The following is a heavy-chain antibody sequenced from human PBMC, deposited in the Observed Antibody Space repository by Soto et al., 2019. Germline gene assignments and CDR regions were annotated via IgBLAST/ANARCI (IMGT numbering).Heavy chain of an antibody. CDR3: ARDHRFRGIAAAGTLFYYGMDV. CDR1: GGTFSSYA. J-gene: IGHJ6*02. CDR2: IIPIFGTA. V-gene: IGHV1-69*13. Sequence: SVKVSCKASGGTFSSYAISWVRQAPGQGLEWMGGIIPIFGTANCAQKFQGRVTITADESTSTAYMELSSLRSEDTAVYYCARDHRFRGIAAAGTLFYYGMDVWGQGTTVTVSS. D-gene: IGHD6-13*01.